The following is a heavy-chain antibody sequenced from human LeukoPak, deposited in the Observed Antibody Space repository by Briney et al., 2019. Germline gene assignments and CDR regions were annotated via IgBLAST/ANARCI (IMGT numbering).Heavy chain of an antibody. CDR1: GFTFSSYS. Sequence: GGSLRLSCAASGFTFSSYSMYWVRQAPGKGLEWVSSISSSSNYIYYSDSVKGRFTISRDNAKNSLYLQMNSLRAEDTAVYYCAELGITMIGGVWGKGTTVTISS. CDR2: ISSSSNYI. V-gene: IGHV3-21*01. D-gene: IGHD3-10*02. J-gene: IGHJ6*04. CDR3: AELGITMIGGV.